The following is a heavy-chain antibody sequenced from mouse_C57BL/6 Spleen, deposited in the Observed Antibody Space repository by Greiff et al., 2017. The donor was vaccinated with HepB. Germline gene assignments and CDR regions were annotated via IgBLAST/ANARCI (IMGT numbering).Heavy chain of an antibody. CDR1: GYTFTDYN. CDR3: ARVRMEYEDAMDY. Sequence: EVQLQQSGPELVKPGASVKIPCKASGYTFTDYNMDWVKQSHGKSLEWIGDINPNNGGTIYNQKIKGKATLTVDKSSSTTYMELRRLTSEDTAVYYCARVRMEYEDAMDYLGQGTSVTVSS. V-gene: IGHV1-18*01. D-gene: IGHD2-14*01. J-gene: IGHJ4*01. CDR2: INPNNGGT.